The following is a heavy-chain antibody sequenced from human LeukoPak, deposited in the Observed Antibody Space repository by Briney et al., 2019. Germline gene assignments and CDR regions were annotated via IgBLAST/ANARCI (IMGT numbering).Heavy chain of an antibody. Sequence: GGSLRLSCAASGFTFSSYAMSWVRQSPGKGLEWVSAIGRSGANSYYATSVKGRFSVSRDNTKNTFHLQMNSLRAEDTAIYYCAKLQTAVVPAATLGFDSWGQGTLVTVSS. CDR3: AKLQTAVVPAATLGFDS. CDR2: IGRSGANS. CDR1: GFTFSSYA. D-gene: IGHD2-2*01. J-gene: IGHJ4*02. V-gene: IGHV3-23*01.